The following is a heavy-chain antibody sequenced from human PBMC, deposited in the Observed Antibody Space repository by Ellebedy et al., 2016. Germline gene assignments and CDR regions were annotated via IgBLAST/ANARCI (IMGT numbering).Heavy chain of an antibody. V-gene: IGHV1-18*01. CDR2: ISAYNGNT. CDR3: ATSRRYYGSGSYGGGSFDY. Sequence: ASVKVSXXASGYTFTSDGISWVRQAPGQGLEWMGWISAYNGNTNYAQKLQGRVTMTEDTSTDTAYMELSSLRSEDTAVYYCATSRRYYGSGSYGGGSFDYWGQGTLVTVSS. CDR1: GYTFTSDG. D-gene: IGHD3-10*01. J-gene: IGHJ4*02.